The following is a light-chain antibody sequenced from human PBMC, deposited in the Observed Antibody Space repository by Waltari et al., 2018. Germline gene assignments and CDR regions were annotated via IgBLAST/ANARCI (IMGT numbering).Light chain of an antibody. V-gene: IGLV2-14*01. Sequence: QSALTQPASVSGSPGQSITISCTGTSSAVGGYNSVSWYQQHPGKAPKLIIYEVTNRPSGVSNRFSGSKSGNTASLTISGLQAEDEADYSCSSYTSSSTFSVVFGGGTKLTVL. CDR3: SSYTSSSTFSVV. J-gene: IGLJ2*01. CDR2: EVT. CDR1: SSAVGGYNS.